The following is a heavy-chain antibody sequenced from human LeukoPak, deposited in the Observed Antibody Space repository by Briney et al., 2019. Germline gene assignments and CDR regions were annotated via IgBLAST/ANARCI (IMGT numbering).Heavy chain of an antibody. CDR1: GGSINGYY. CDR3: ARGQITAMVAITFDY. CDR2: IYHSGST. Sequence: PSETLSLTCTVSGGSINGYYWSWIRQPPGKGLEWIGYIYHSGSTDYNPSLKSRVTISIDTSKKQFSLEMSSVTAADTAVYYCARGQITAMVAITFDYWGQGTLVTVSS. J-gene: IGHJ4*02. D-gene: IGHD5-18*01. V-gene: IGHV4-59*08.